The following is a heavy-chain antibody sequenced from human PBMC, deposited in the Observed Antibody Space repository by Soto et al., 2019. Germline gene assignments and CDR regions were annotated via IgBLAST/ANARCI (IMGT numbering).Heavy chain of an antibody. J-gene: IGHJ6*02. CDR1: GYTFTSYG. CDR3: ARGPRGYSYGFPYYYGMDV. V-gene: IGHV1-18*01. CDR2: ISAYNGNT. D-gene: IGHD5-18*01. Sequence: ASVKVSCKASGYTFTSYGIGWVRQAPGQGLEWMGWISAYNGNTNYAQKLQGRVTMTTDTSTSTAYMELRSLRSDDTAVYYCARGPRGYSYGFPYYYGMDVWGQGTTVTVSS.